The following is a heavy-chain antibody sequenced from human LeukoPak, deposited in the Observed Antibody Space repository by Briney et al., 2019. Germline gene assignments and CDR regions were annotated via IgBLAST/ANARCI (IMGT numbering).Heavy chain of an antibody. Sequence: PSETLSLTCSVSGDSIISGTNYWGWIRRPPEKGLEWIGNIYYSGNTNYNPSLKSRVTISADTSKNQFSLKMTSVTAADTAVYYCATEYTSSPPYYTDVWGKGTTVTVSS. CDR1: GDSIISGTNY. J-gene: IGHJ6*03. CDR2: IYYSGNT. V-gene: IGHV4-39*07. CDR3: ATEYTSSPPYYTDV. D-gene: IGHD6-6*01.